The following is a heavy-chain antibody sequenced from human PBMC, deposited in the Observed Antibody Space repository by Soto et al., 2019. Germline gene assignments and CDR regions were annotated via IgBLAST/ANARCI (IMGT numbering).Heavy chain of an antibody. J-gene: IGHJ6*02. V-gene: IGHV3-13*01. D-gene: IGHD3-3*01. Sequence: GGSLRLSCAASGFTFSSYDMHWVRQATGKGLEWVSAIGTAGDTYYPGSVKGRFTISRENAKNSLYLQMNSLRAEDTAVYYCARSIRFLEWLNYYGMDVWGQGNTVTVSS. CDR2: IGTAGDT. CDR1: GFTFSSYD. CDR3: ARSIRFLEWLNYYGMDV.